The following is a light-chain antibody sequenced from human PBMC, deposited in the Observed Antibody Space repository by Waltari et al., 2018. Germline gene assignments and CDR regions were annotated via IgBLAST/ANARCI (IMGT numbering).Light chain of an antibody. CDR3: QTGGHGTWV. J-gene: IGLJ3*02. CDR2: VNSDGSH. Sequence: LVLTPSPSASASLGASAKLTCTLSSGHINNVIAWLQQRPEKGPRYLMKVNSDGSHNRGDEMPDRFSGSSCGAERYLTIASLQSEDEADYFCQTGGHGTWVVGGGTKRTVL. V-gene: IGLV4-69*01. CDR1: SGHINNV.